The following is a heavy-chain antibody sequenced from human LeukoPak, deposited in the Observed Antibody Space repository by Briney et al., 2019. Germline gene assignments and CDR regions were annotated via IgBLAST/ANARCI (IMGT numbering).Heavy chain of an antibody. CDR1: GGSFSDYY. J-gene: IGHJ4*02. CDR3: ASHVGY. CDR2: INDSGST. V-gene: IGHV4-34*01. Sequence: SETLSLTCAVYGGSFSDYYWSWIRQPPGKGLEWIGEINDSGSTNYNPSLKSRVTMSVDTSKNQFSLKLSSVTAADTAVYYCASHVGYWGQGTLVTVSS.